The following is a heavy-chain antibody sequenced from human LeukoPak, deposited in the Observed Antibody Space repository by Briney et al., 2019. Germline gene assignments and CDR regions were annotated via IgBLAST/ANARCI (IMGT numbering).Heavy chain of an antibody. Sequence: GGSLRLSCAASGFTFSSYSMNWVRQAPGKGLEWVSYISSSSGTIYYADSVKGRFTISRDNAKNSLYLQMNSLRADDTALYYCAKDKVGSSSWYPQYFDYWGQGTLVTVSS. CDR2: ISSSSGTI. V-gene: IGHV3-48*04. CDR1: GFTFSSYS. CDR3: AKDKVGSSSWYPQYFDY. D-gene: IGHD6-13*01. J-gene: IGHJ4*02.